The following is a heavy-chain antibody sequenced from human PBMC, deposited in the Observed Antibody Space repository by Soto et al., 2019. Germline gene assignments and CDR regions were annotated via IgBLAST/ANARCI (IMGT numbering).Heavy chain of an antibody. Sequence: QVQLMQSGAEVKKPGSSVKVSCKASGGAFNKFAITWVRQAPGQGLEWMGAIIPFFSTSNYAQRLQGRVTITADESTSTSYMELSSLRSEDTAIYYCARDRVMRGNSYYYGMDVWGQGTTVTVSS. CDR2: IIPFFSTS. CDR3: ARDRVMRGNSYYYGMDV. J-gene: IGHJ6*02. CDR1: GGAFNKFA. D-gene: IGHD3-10*01. V-gene: IGHV1-69*12.